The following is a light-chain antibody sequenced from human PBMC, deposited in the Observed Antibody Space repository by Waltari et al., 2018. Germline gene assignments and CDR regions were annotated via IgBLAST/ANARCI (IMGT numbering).Light chain of an antibody. CDR1: HSVNWY. CDR3: QQRRNWPLT. V-gene: IGKV3-11*01. Sequence: IVLTQSPATLSLSPGERATLSCRASHSVNWYLAWYQQRPGQAPRLLIYDVSNRATGIPARFSGSWSETDFTLTISSLQPEDSAVYYCQQRRNWPLTFGGGTKVEIK. CDR2: DVS. J-gene: IGKJ4*01.